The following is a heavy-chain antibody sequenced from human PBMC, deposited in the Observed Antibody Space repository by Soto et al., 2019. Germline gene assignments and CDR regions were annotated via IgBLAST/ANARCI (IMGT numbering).Heavy chain of an antibody. D-gene: IGHD3-16*01. V-gene: IGHV4-59*12. Sequence: PSETLSLTCDVSGGSFRDNYWTWIRQVPGKGLEWIGYVYYSGSTNYNPSLKSRVTISVDASKQQFSLKLTSVTAADTALYYCAAGTLGAVWTPLDDWGQGILVTVSS. CDR1: GGSFRDNY. CDR2: VYYSGST. J-gene: IGHJ4*02. CDR3: AAGTLGAVWTPLDD.